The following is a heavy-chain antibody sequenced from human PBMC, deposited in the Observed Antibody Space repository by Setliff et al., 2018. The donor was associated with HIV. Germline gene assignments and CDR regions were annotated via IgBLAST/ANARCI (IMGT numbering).Heavy chain of an antibody. CDR2: VSHRGTT. CDR1: PESISSNNYY. V-gene: IGHV4-39*07. J-gene: IGHJ4*02. Sequence: SETLSLTCTVSPESISSNNYYWAWIRQAPGKGLEWVGSVSHRGTTYYKSSLKSRVTIAADTPKNQVSLNLRAVTAADTAVYYCARYWGSYPEHFDYWGQGTLVTVSS. D-gene: IGHD1-26*01. CDR3: ARYWGSYPEHFDY.